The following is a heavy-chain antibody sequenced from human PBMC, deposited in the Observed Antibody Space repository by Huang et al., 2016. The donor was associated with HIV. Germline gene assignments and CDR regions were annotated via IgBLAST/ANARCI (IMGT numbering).Heavy chain of an antibody. CDR1: GGSLSDYY. CDR3: ARPRMTATSSDSTWSFFDS. CDR2: VNHRGLS. V-gene: IGHV4-34*02. D-gene: IGHD2-21*02. J-gene: IGHJ4*02. Sequence: QVQLQQWGAGLLKPSGVLSLTCAVYGGSLSDYYWTWIRQSPGKGLEWIGEVNHRGLSTYNPSLRSRVTMSVDMSKNQFSLNLTSLTVADTAVYYCARPRMTATSSDSTWSFFDSWGQGTLVIVSS.